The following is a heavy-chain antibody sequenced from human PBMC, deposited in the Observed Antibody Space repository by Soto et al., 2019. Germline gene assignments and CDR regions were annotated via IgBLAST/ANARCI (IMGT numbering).Heavy chain of an antibody. D-gene: IGHD3-16*01. CDR2: MSYDGSNK. V-gene: IGHV3-30-3*01. CDR1: GFTFSSYA. J-gene: IGHJ4*02. CDR3: ARDGGAY. Sequence: QVQLVESGGGVVQPGRSLRLSCAASGFTFSSYAMQWVRRAPGKGLEWMAVMSYDGSNKYYADSVKGRFTISRDNSKNTLYLQMNSLRPEATALYYCARDGGAYWGQGTLVIVSS.